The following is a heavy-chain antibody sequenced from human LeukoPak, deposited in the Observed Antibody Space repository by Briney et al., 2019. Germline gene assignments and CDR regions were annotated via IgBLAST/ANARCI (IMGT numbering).Heavy chain of an antibody. V-gene: IGHV4-39*07. J-gene: IGHJ6*03. CDR2: IYYSGST. Sequence: PSETLSLTCTVSGGSISSSSYYWGWIRQPPGKGLEWIGSIYYSGSTYYNPSLKSRVTISVDTSKNQFSLKLSSVTAADTAVYYCAREVFNSGWYLKHYYMDVWGKGTTVTISS. D-gene: IGHD6-19*01. CDR3: AREVFNSGWYLKHYYMDV. CDR1: GGSISSSSYY.